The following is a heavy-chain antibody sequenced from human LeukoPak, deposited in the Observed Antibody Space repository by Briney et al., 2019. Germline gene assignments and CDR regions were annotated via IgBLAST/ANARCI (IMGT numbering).Heavy chain of an antibody. CDR2: ISGSGGST. J-gene: IGHJ4*02. Sequence: PGGSLRLSCAASGFTFSSYAMSWVRQAPGKGLEWVSAISGSGGSTYYADSVKGRFTISRDNSKNTLYLQMNSLRAEDTAVYYCTRDIIYYDSSGYSVVDYWGQGTLVTVSS. D-gene: IGHD3-22*01. CDR1: GFTFSSYA. CDR3: TRDIIYYDSSGYSVVDY. V-gene: IGHV3-23*01.